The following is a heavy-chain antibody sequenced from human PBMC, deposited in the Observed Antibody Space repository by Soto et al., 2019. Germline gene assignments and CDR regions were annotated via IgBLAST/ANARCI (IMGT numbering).Heavy chain of an antibody. V-gene: IGHV4-31*03. CDR1: GGSISSGGYY. Sequence: SETLSLTCTVSGGSISSGGYYWSWIRQHPGKGLEWIGYIYYSGSTYYNPSLKSRVTISVDTSKNQFSLKLSSVTAADTAVYYCARGVADPGDFQHWGQGTLVTVSS. CDR3: ARGVADPGDFQH. CDR2: IYYSGST. D-gene: IGHD2-15*01. J-gene: IGHJ1*01.